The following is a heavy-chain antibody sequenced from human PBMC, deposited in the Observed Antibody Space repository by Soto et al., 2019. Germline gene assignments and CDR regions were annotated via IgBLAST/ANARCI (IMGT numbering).Heavy chain of an antibody. CDR3: AGSGYDEMENWFDP. D-gene: IGHD5-12*01. CDR2: IIPIFGTA. Sequence: QVQLVQSGAEVKKPGSSVKVSCKASGGTFSSYAISWVRQAPGQGLEWMGGIIPIFGTANYAQKFQGRVPSTEDQPTRTANMELRSLRSEDTAVYYCAGSGYDEMENWFDPWGQGTLVTVSS. V-gene: IGHV1-69*12. CDR1: GGTFSSYA. J-gene: IGHJ5*02.